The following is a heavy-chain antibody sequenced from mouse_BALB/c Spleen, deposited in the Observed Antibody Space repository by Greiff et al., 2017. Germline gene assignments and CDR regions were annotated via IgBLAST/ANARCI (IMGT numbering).Heavy chain of an antibody. V-gene: IGHV5-6-5*01. CDR3: ARDEWFAY. Sequence: EVQLVESGGGLVKPGGSLKLSCAASGFTFSSYAMSWVRQTPEKRLEWVASISSGGSTYYPDSVKGRFTISRDNARNILYLQMSSLRSEDTAMYYCARDEWFAYWGQGTLVTVSA. CDR1: GFTFSSYA. CDR2: ISSGGST. J-gene: IGHJ3*01.